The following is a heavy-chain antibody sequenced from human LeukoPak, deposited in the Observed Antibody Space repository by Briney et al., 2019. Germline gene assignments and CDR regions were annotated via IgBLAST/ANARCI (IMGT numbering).Heavy chain of an antibody. J-gene: IGHJ5*02. Sequence: GGSLRLSCATSGFTFAGSAMGWVRQAPGKGLEWVSSISGSGADTYYADSVKGRVTISKDSSKNTLHLQMNSLRPEDTAVYYCAKDQGFSGSYYGFDRWGHGTLVTVSS. CDR2: ISGSGADT. D-gene: IGHD1-26*01. V-gene: IGHV3-23*01. CDR1: GFTFAGSA. CDR3: AKDQGFSGSYYGFDR.